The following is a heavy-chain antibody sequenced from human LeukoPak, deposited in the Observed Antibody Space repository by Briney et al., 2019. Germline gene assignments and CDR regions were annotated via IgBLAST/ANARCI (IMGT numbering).Heavy chain of an antibody. CDR3: AREHFAATGTGWFDP. CDR2: ISDDGSSK. CDR1: GFTFSSYA. J-gene: IGHJ5*02. D-gene: IGHD6-13*01. Sequence: GGSLRLSCAASGFTFSSYAIHWVRQAPGQGLEWVAVISDDGSSKYYSDSVKGRFTISRDNSKNMLYLHMNSLRTEDTAVYSCAREHFAATGTGWFDPWGQGTLVTVSS. V-gene: IGHV3-30-3*01.